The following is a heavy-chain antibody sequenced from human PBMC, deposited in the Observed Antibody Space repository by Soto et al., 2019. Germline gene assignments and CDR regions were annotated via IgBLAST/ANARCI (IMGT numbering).Heavy chain of an antibody. CDR3: ARDMAPYYYDSSGTDAFDI. CDR1: GFTFSSYG. V-gene: IGHV3-33*01. Sequence: QVQLVESGGGVVQPGRSLRLSCAASGFTFSSYGMHWVRQAPGKGLEWVAVIWYDGSNKYYADSVKGRFTISRDNSKNTLYLQMHSLGAEDTAVYYCARDMAPYYYDSSGTDAFDIWGQGTMVTFSS. J-gene: IGHJ3*02. D-gene: IGHD3-22*01. CDR2: IWYDGSNK.